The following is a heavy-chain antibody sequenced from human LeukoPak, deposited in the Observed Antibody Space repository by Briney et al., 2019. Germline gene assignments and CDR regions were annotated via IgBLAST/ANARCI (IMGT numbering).Heavy chain of an antibody. CDR2: INSDGSST. V-gene: IGHV3-74*01. CDR1: GFTFSSYW. J-gene: IGHJ4*02. D-gene: IGHD3-16*01. Sequence: GGSLRLSCAASGFTFSSYWMHWARQAPGKGLVWVSRINSDGSSTTFADSLKGRFTISRDNAKKTLFLPMNRLRAQATAVYYCARDGSYGDFYYWGEGSLVTLSS. CDR3: ARDGSYGDFYY.